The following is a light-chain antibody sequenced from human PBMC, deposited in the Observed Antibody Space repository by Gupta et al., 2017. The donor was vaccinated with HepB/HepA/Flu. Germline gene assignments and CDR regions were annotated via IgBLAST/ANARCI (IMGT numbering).Light chain of an antibody. CDR1: QSVSSY. V-gene: IGKV3-11*01. J-gene: IGKJ2*04. Sequence: ELVLPQSPATLSLSPGERATISCRASQSVSSYLAWYQQKPGQAPRLLIYDASNRATGIPARFSGSGSGTDFTLTISSLEPEDFAVYYCQQRSNWPCSFGQGTKLEIK. CDR2: DAS. CDR3: QQRSNWPCS.